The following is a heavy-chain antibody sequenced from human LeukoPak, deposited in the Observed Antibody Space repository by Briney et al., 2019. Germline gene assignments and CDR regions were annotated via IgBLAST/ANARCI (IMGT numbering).Heavy chain of an antibody. D-gene: IGHD3-22*01. CDR1: GYAFTDYY. CDR2: INPNSGGT. CDR3: ARGGAYSYDSSGRGDY. Sequence: AAVKVSCKASGYAFTDYYIHWVRQAPGQGLEWMGWINPNSGGTNYAQKFQGRVTMTRDTSINTAYMELSRLRSDDTAVYYCARGGAYSYDSSGRGDYWGQGTLVTVSS. V-gene: IGHV1-2*02. J-gene: IGHJ4*02.